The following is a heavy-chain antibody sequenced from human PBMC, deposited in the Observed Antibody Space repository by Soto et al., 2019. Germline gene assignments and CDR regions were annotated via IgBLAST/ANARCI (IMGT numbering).Heavy chain of an antibody. V-gene: IGHV3-11*06. J-gene: IGHJ5*02. Sequence: QVQLVESGEGLVKPGESLRLSCAASGFSLGDYYMTWLRQAPGKGLEWVSYISSSSSYIKYADSVKGRFTISRDNAKNSLYLQMKSLRAEDTAVYYCARSGRNSYGWLDPWGQGTLVTVSS. CDR1: GFSLGDYY. D-gene: IGHD5-18*01. CDR2: ISSSSSYI. CDR3: ARSGRNSYGWLDP.